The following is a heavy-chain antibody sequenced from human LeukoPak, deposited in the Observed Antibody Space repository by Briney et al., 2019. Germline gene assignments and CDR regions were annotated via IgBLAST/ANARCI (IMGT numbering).Heavy chain of an antibody. V-gene: IGHV3-23*01. Sequence: PGGSLRLSCAVSGFTFSSYGMSWVRQAPGKGLEWVSAISGSGYSAYYADSVKGRFTISRDNSKNTLYLQMNSLRAEDTAVYYCAKGSFNMDVWGKGTTVTISS. J-gene: IGHJ6*03. D-gene: IGHD3-10*01. CDR3: AKGSFNMDV. CDR1: GFTFSSYG. CDR2: ISGSGYSA.